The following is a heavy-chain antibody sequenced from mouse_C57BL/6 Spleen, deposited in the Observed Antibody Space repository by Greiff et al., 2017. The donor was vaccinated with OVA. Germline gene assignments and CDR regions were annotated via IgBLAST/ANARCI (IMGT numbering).Heavy chain of an antibody. V-gene: IGHV1-15*01. CDR2: IDPETGGT. CDR1: GYTFTDYE. D-gene: IGHD1-1*01. CDR3: TRYATTVVAIGGDY. J-gene: IGHJ4*01. Sequence: QVQLQQSGAELVRPGASVTLSCKASGYTFTDYEMHWVKQTPVHGLEWIGAIDPETGGTAYNQKFKGKAILTADKSSSTAYMELRSLTSEDSAVYYCTRYATTVVAIGGDYWGQGTSVTVSS.